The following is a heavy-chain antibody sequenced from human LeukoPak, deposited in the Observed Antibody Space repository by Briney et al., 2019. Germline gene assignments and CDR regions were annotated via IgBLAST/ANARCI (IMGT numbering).Heavy chain of an antibody. D-gene: IGHD1-26*01. Sequence: GASVKVSCKASVYTFTSYYMHWVRQAPGQGLEWMGIINPSGGSTSYAQKFQGRVTMTRDTSTSTVYTELRSKSSENKAMSVCESNSGPTAKYYYYGMDAWGQGTTVTVSS. J-gene: IGHJ6*02. CDR1: VYTFTSYY. CDR2: INPSGGST. CDR3: ESNSGPTAKYYYYGMDA. V-gene: IGHV1-46*01.